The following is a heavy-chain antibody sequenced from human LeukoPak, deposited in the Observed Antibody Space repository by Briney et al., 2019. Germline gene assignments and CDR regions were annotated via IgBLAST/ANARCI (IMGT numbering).Heavy chain of an antibody. D-gene: IGHD4/OR15-4a*01. J-gene: IGHJ4*02. CDR1: GFTFSTYW. V-gene: IGHV3-7*01. CDR3: ATVLDYFPYVDY. Sequence: PGGSLRLSCAASGFTFSTYWMSWVRQAPGKGLEWVANINQDGSQKYYVDSVKGRFTISRDNAKNSLYLQMNSLRAEDTAVYYCATVLDYFPYVDYWGQGTLVTVSS. CDR2: INQDGSQK.